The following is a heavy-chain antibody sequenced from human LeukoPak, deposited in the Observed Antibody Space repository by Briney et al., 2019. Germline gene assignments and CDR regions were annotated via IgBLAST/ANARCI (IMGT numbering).Heavy chain of an antibody. CDR2: ISWSSGSI. J-gene: IGHJ6*02. D-gene: IGHD3-10*01. CDR3: VRGYYYGMDV. CDR1: GFTSDDYA. V-gene: IGHV3-9*02. Sequence: GGSLRLSCAASGFTSDDYAMHWVRQAPGKGLEWVSGISWSSGSIGYADSVKGRFTISRDNAKNSLYLQMNSLRAEDTALYYCVRGYYYGMDVWGQGTTVTVSS.